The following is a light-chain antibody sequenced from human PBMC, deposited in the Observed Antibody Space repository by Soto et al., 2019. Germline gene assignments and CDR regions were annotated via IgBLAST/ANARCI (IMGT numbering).Light chain of an antibody. CDR3: SSYTSSSTYV. J-gene: IGLJ1*01. CDR2: EVS. CDR1: SSDVGGYNY. Sequence: QSALTQPASVSGSPGQSITISCTGTSSDVGGYNYVSWSQQRPGKAPQLMIYEVSNRPSGVSNRFSGSKSGNTASLTISGLKAEDEADYYCSSYTSSSTYVFGTGTKVTV. V-gene: IGLV2-14*01.